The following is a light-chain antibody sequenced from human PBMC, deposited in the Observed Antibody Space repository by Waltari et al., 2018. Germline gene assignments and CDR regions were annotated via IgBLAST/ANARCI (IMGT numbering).Light chain of an antibody. Sequence: QSVLTPPPPASGTPRQQVTISSPGRSSNIGRNSVYWYQQLPGTAPKLLIFKNNQRPSGVPDRFSDSKSGTSASLAINGLRSEDEADYYCAAWDDSLSGLVLGGGTKVTVL. V-gene: IGLV1-47*01. J-gene: IGLJ3*02. CDR2: KNN. CDR3: AAWDDSLSGLV. CDR1: SSNIGRNS.